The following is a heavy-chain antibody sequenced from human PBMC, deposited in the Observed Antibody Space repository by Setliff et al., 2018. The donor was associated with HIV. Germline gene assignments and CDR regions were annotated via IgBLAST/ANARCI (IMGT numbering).Heavy chain of an antibody. Sequence: PGGSLRLSCAASGFTFSSYPMNWVRQAPGKGLEWVSYISSSGSTIYSADSVKGRFTISRDNAKNSLYLQMNSLRAEDTAVYYCARDAYPSFGSGSYYYYMDVWGKGTTVTVSS. V-gene: IGHV3-48*01. J-gene: IGHJ6*03. CDR2: ISSSGSTI. D-gene: IGHD3-10*01. CDR3: ARDAYPSFGSGSYYYYMDV. CDR1: GFTFSSYP.